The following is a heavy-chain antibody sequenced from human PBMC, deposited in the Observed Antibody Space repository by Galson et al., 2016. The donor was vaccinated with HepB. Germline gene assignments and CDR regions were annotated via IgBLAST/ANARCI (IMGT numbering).Heavy chain of an antibody. Sequence: SLRLSCAASGFIFSDYWMHWVRQAPGKGLVWVSRINKDGSITEYADSVKGQFTISRDNAKNTLYLQMNSLRAEDTAVYYCTRDWYSSSWFWGQGTLVTASS. CDR1: GFIFSDYW. CDR3: TRDWYSSSWF. D-gene: IGHD6-13*01. J-gene: IGHJ4*02. CDR2: INKDGSIT. V-gene: IGHV3-74*03.